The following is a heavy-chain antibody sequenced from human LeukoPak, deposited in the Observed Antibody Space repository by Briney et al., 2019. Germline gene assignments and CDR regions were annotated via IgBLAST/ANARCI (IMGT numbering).Heavy chain of an antibody. CDR1: GFTFSIYG. D-gene: IGHD2-15*01. Sequence: PGGSLRLSCEASGFTFSIYGMYWVRQAPGKGLEWVSFIRYDGSNKYYAGSVKGRFTISRDNAKNSLYLQMNSLRAEDTAVYYCARDRQSTVVAARAEYFQHWGQGTLVTVSS. CDR2: IRYDGSNK. CDR3: ARDRQSTVVAARAEYFQH. J-gene: IGHJ1*01. V-gene: IGHV3-30*02.